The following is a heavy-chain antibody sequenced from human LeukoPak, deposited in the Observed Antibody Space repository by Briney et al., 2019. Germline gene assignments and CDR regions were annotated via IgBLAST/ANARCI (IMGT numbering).Heavy chain of an antibody. CDR1: GFIVTPNY. J-gene: IGHJ4*02. Sequence: PGGSLRLSCAASGFIVTPNYMSWVRQAPGKGLERVSVIYSSGSAYYAGSVKGRFTISRHNSKNTLYLQMNSLRVEDTAVYYCARSTTYYHGSGSSSTSLDYWGQGTLVTVSS. D-gene: IGHD3-10*01. V-gene: IGHV3-53*04. CDR2: IYSSGSA. CDR3: ARSTTYYHGSGSSSTSLDY.